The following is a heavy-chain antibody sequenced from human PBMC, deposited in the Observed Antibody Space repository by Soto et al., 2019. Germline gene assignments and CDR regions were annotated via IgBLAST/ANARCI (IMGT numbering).Heavy chain of an antibody. Sequence: GVSLRLSCAASGFTFSSYAMHWVRQAPGKGLEWVAVISYDGSNKYYADSVKGRFTISRDNSKNTLYLQMNSLRAEDTAVYYCARDWSGSYQFDYYGMDVWGQGTTVTVSS. D-gene: IGHD1-26*01. CDR1: GFTFSSYA. V-gene: IGHV3-30-3*01. J-gene: IGHJ6*02. CDR2: ISYDGSNK. CDR3: ARDWSGSYQFDYYGMDV.